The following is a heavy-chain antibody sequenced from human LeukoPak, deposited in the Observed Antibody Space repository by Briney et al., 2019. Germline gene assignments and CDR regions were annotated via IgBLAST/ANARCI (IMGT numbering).Heavy chain of an antibody. D-gene: IGHD2-15*01. J-gene: IGHJ4*02. V-gene: IGHV4-39*01. Sequence: PSETLSLTCTVSGGSISSSSYYWGWIRQPPGKGLEWIGSIYYSGSTYYNPSLKSRVTISVDTSKNQFSLKLSSVTAADTAVYYCARQNTLWVDDYWGQGTLVTVSS. CDR1: GGSISSSSYY. CDR2: IYYSGST. CDR3: ARQNTLWVDDY.